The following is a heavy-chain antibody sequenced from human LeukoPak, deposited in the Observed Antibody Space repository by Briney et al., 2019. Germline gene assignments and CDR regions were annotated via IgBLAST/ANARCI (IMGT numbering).Heavy chain of an antibody. J-gene: IGHJ4*02. Sequence: SETLSLTCTVSGGSINSYYWSWIRQPPGKGLEWIGYINYSGNTDYNPSLKSRVTISVDTSKNQFSLKVISVTAADTAVYHCAREGRQDYVYFDYWGQGTLVTVSS. CDR3: AREGRQDYVYFDY. CDR1: GGSINSYY. V-gene: IGHV4-59*01. D-gene: IGHD4-17*01. CDR2: INYSGNT.